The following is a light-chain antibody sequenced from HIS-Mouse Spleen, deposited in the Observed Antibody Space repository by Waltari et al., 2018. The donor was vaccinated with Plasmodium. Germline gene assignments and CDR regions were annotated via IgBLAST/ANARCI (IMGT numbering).Light chain of an antibody. CDR3: QQYNNWPRGT. CDR1: QSVSSN. Sequence: EIVMTQSPATLSVSPGERATLSCRASQSVSSNLAWYQQKPGQAPRRLIYGASTRATGIPGRCSGSGSGTEVTLTISSMQSEDFAGYYCQQYNNWPRGTFGQGTKVEIK. V-gene: IGKV3-15*01. J-gene: IGKJ1*01. CDR2: GAS.